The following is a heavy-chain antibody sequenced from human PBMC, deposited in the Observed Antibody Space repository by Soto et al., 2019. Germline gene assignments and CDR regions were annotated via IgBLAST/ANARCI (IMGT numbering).Heavy chain of an antibody. CDR3: ARLDIGGATGHRDP. CDR1: GFIFSSYA. Sequence: GGSLRLSCAASGFIFSSYAMNWVRQAPGKGLEWVAFISYDGSNKNYAEFVKGRFTISRDNSKNTLYLQMNSLRTEDTAVSYCARLDIGGATGHRDPWGQGALVTVSS. D-gene: IGHD1-26*01. J-gene: IGHJ5*02. V-gene: IGHV3-30-3*01. CDR2: ISYDGSNK.